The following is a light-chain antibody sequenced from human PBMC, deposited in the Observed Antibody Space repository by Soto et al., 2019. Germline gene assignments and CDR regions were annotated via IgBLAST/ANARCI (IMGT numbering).Light chain of an antibody. CDR1: SSNIGNHY. CDR2: ANH. V-gene: IGLV1-51*02. CDR3: GTWDSSLGAWV. Sequence: QSVLTQPPSVSAAPGQKVTISCSGSSSNIGNHYVSWYQYLPGTAPKLLIFANHKRPSTIPDRFSASKSGTSATLGITGLQTGDEAEYFCGTWDSSLGAWVFGGGTQLTVL. J-gene: IGLJ3*02.